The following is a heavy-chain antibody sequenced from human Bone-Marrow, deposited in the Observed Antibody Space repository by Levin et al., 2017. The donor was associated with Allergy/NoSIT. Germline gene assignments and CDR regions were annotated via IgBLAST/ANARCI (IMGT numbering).Heavy chain of an antibody. CDR3: VREPQATAAEGVYGVFDI. CDR2: ISYGGST. D-gene: IGHD4-17*01. Sequence: NPSETLSLTCTVSGGSISSGGYYWTWIRQFPEKGLEWIGYISYGGSTDYSASLKSRVTISRDTSHNKISLQLKSVTAADTALYFCVREPQATAAEGVYGVFDIWGQGTMVTVSS. J-gene: IGHJ3*02. V-gene: IGHV4-31*03. CDR1: GGSISSGGYY.